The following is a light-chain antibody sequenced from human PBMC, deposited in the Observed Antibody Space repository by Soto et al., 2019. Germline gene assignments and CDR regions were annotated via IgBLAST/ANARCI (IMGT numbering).Light chain of an antibody. V-gene: IGKV3-20*01. CDR1: QSISSSY. CDR3: QQYGSSSYT. CDR2: AAS. J-gene: IGKJ2*01. Sequence: EIVLTQSPGTLSLSPGERATLSCRARQSISSSYLAWSQQKPGQAPRLLLYAASSRATGIPDSFSGSGSGTDFTLTISRLEPEDFAVYYCQQYGSSSYTFGQGTQLEIK.